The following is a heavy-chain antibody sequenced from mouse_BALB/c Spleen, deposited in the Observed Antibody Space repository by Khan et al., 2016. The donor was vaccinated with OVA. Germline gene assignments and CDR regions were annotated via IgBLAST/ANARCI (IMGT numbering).Heavy chain of an antibody. J-gene: IGHJ2*02. V-gene: IGHV3-2*02. D-gene: IGHD1-1*01. CDR1: GYSIPSNYA. Sequence: VQLQQSGPGLVKPSQSLSLTCTVTGYSIPSNYAWNWIRQFPENKLEWMGYISYSGSTTYNPSLKSRISITRDTSKNQFFLQLKSVTTEDTATYYCARGNYYGYYFDYWGQGTSLTVSS. CDR3: ARGNYYGYYFDY. CDR2: ISYSGST.